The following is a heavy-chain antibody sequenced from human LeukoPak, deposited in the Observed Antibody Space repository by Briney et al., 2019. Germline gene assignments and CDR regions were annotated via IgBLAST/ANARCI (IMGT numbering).Heavy chain of an antibody. CDR3: ARDAPGDPQSLYYYYGMDV. D-gene: IGHD7-27*01. CDR2: MNPNSGNT. J-gene: IGHJ6*02. V-gene: IGHV1-8*01. CDR1: GYTFTTYD. Sequence: ASVKVSCKASGYTFTTYDINWVRQATGQGLEWMGWMNPNSGNTGYAQKFQGRVTMTRNTSISTAYMELSSLRSEDTAVYYCARDAPGDPQSLYYYYGMDVWGQGTTVTVSS.